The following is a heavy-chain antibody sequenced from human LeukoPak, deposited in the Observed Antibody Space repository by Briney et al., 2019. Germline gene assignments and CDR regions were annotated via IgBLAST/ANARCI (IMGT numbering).Heavy chain of an antibody. CDR2: ISSSGSTI. CDR1: GFTFISYE. Sequence: GGSLILSCAASGFTFISYEMNWVRQAPGKGLEGVSYISSSGSTIYYADSVKGRFTISRDNAKNSLYLQMNSLRAEDTAVYYCAELGITVIGGVWGKGTTVTISS. V-gene: IGHV3-48*03. J-gene: IGHJ6*04. D-gene: IGHD3-10*02. CDR3: AELGITVIGGV.